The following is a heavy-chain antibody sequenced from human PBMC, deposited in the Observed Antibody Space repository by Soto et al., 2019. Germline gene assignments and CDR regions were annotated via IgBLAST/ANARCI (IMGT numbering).Heavy chain of an antibody. Sequence: QVQLVQSGAEVKKPGSSVKVSCKVSGGTFSNYAIDWVRLAPGHGLEWMGGIVPIFGTTYYTQKFQGRATNNADDSTTTAYLEMSSLRSEDTAIYYCARVEAVAGLYNYHTLDVWGQGTAVTVSS. D-gene: IGHD6-19*01. V-gene: IGHV1-69*12. CDR1: GGTFSNYA. J-gene: IGHJ6*02. CDR3: ARVEAVAGLYNYHTLDV. CDR2: IVPIFGTT.